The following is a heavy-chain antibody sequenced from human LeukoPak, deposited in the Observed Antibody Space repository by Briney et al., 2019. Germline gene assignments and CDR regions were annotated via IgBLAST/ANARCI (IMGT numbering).Heavy chain of an antibody. D-gene: IGHD2-2*01. CDR1: GYTFTSYG. Sequence: ASVKVSCMASGYTFTSYGISWVRQAPGQGLEWMGWISAYNGNTNYAQKLQGRVTMTTDTSTSTAYMELRSLRSDDTAVYYCAREHHNFIVVVPAATYYFDYWGQGTLVTVSS. CDR2: ISAYNGNT. V-gene: IGHV1-18*01. J-gene: IGHJ4*02. CDR3: AREHHNFIVVVPAATYYFDY.